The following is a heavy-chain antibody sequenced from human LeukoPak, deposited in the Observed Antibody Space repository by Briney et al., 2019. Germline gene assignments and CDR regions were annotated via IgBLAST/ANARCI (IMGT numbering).Heavy chain of an antibody. CDR1: GGSISSGYY. CDR3: ASQRELHDY. Sequence: SETLSLTCTVSGGSISSGYYWGWIRQPPGKGLEWIGSIYHSGSTYYNPSLKSRVTISVDTSKNQFSLKLSSVTAADTAVYYCASQRELHDYWGQGTLVTVSS. J-gene: IGHJ4*02. V-gene: IGHV4-38-2*02. D-gene: IGHD1-26*01. CDR2: IYHSGST.